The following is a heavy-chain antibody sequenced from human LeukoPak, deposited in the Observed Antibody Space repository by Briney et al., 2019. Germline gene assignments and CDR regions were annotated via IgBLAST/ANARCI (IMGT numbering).Heavy chain of an antibody. CDR2: IYYSGST. Sequence: SETLSLTCTVSGGSISSSSYYWGWIRQPPGKGLEWIGSIYYSGSTYYNPSLKSRVTISVDTSKNQISLKLSSVTAADTAVYYCARVQQEYLLYPLGSFDYWGQGTLVTVSS. D-gene: IGHD2-15*01. CDR3: ARVQQEYLLYPLGSFDY. V-gene: IGHV4-39*07. J-gene: IGHJ4*02. CDR1: GGSISSSSYY.